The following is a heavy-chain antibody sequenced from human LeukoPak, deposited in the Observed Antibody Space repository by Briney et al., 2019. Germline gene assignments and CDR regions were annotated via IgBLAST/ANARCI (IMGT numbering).Heavy chain of an antibody. J-gene: IGHJ4*02. CDR1: GFTFSSHG. V-gene: IGHV3-33*01. CDR2: IWYDGTNK. D-gene: IGHD4-17*01. Sequence: PGGSLRLSCAASGFTFSSHGIHWVRQAPGRGLEWVAVIWYDGTNKYYEDSVKGRFSISRDDSKNTVYLQMNSLKTEDTAVYYCTTILFDYGDYFDYWGQGTLVTVSS. CDR3: TTILFDYGDYFDY.